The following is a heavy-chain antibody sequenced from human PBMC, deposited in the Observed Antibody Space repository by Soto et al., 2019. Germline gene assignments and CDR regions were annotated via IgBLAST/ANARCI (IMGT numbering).Heavy chain of an antibody. CDR2: ICAYNGNT. J-gene: IGHJ4*02. CDR1: GYTFTSYG. V-gene: IGHV1-18*01. Sequence: QVQLVQSGAEVKKPGASVKVSCKASGYTFTSYGISWVRQAPGQGLEWMGWICAYNGNTNYAQNLQGRVNMTTDTSTSTAYMELMSLRSDETAVYSCASVLAVGLVDYCGQGTLVTVAS. CDR3: ASVLAVGLVDY. D-gene: IGHD6-19*01.